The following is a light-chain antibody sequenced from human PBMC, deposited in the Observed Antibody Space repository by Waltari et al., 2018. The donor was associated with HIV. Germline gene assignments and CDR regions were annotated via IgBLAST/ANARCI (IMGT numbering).Light chain of an antibody. Sequence: QSALTQPASVSGSPGQSITISCTGSSSDVGSFNFVSWYQQYQGKAPKLVIFEVSKRPSGVSSRFSGSKSGNTASLTISGLQAEDEADYHCSSYRRDSTQVFGGGTKLTVL. CDR3: SSYRRDSTQV. J-gene: IGLJ2*01. CDR2: EVS. CDR1: SSDVGSFNF. V-gene: IGLV2-14*01.